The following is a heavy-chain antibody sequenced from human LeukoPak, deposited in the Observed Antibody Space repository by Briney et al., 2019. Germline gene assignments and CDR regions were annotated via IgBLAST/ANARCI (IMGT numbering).Heavy chain of an antibody. V-gene: IGHV3-30-3*01. CDR3: ARSRTVSGYDYVY. J-gene: IGHJ4*02. D-gene: IGHD5-12*01. CDR1: GFTFSSYA. Sequence: GGSLRLSCAASGFTFSSYAMHWVRQAPGKGLEWVALISYDGSNKYYADSVKGRFTVSRDNSKNTLYLQMNSLRAEDTAVYYCARSRTVSGYDYVYWGQGTLVTVSS. CDR2: ISYDGSNK.